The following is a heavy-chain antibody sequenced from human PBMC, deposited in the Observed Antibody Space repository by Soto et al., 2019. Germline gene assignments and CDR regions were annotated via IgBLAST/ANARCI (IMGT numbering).Heavy chain of an antibody. J-gene: IGHJ4*02. CDR1: GYTFTSYG. Sequence: QVQLVQSGAEVKKPGASVKVSCKASGYTFTSYGISWVRQAPGQGLEWMGWISAYNGNTNYAQKLQGRVTMTTDTSASTAYMELRSLRSDDPAVYYCARESRLGYCSGGSCPYFDYWGQGTLVTVSS. CDR3: ARESRLGYCSGGSCPYFDY. CDR2: ISAYNGNT. V-gene: IGHV1-18*01. D-gene: IGHD2-15*01.